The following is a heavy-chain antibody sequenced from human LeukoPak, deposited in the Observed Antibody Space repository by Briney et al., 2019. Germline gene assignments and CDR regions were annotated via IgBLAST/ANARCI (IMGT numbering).Heavy chain of an antibody. J-gene: IGHJ4*02. V-gene: IGHV4-34*01. CDR3: ARRTTVTIPFGY. CDR2: INHSGST. Sequence: SETLSLTCAVYGGSFSGYYWSWIRQPPGKGLEWIGEINHSGSTNYNPSLKSRVTISVDKSKNQFSLKLSSVTAADTAVYYCARRTTVTIPFGYWGQGTLVTVSS. CDR1: GGSFSGYY. D-gene: IGHD4-11*01.